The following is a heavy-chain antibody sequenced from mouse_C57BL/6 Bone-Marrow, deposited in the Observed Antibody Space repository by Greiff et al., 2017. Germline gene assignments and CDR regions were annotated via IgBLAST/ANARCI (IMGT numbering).Heavy chain of an antibody. Sequence: QVQLKESGAELARPGASVKLSCKASGYTFTSYGISWVKQRTGQGLEWIGEIYPRSGNTYYNEKFKGKATLTADKSSSTAYMELRSLTSEDSAVYFGARSSSRFAYWGQGTLVTVSA. V-gene: IGHV1-81*01. CDR3: ARSSSRFAY. J-gene: IGHJ3*01. CDR1: GYTFTSYG. CDR2: IYPRSGNT. D-gene: IGHD1-1*01.